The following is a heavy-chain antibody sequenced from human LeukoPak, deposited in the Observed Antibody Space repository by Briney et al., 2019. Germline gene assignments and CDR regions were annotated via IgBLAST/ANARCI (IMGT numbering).Heavy chain of an antibody. D-gene: IGHD1-1*01. CDR2: IHHSGST. V-gene: IGHV4-38-2*02. J-gene: IGHJ4*02. CDR3: ARVNWNPDY. CDR1: GYSISRGYH. Sequence: SETLSFTCTVSGYSISRGYHWRWIRQPPGKGLEWIGSIHHSGSTYYNSSLKSRVTISVDTSKNQFSLKVSSVTAADTAVYYCARVNWNPDYWGQGTLVTVSS.